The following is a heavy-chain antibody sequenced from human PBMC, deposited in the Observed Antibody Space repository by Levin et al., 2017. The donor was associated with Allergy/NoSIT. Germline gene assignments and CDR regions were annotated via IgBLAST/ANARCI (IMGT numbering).Heavy chain of an antibody. CDR3: ASGYCSGGSGYVYFHH. V-gene: IGHV3-48*01. D-gene: IGHD2-15*01. Sequence: GGSLRLSCAASGFTFSSYSMNWVRQAPGKGLEWVSYISSSSSTIYYADSVKGRFTISRDNAKNSLYLQMNSLRAEDTAVYYCASGYCSGGSGYVYFHHWGQGTLVTVSS. CDR2: ISSSSSTI. CDR1: GFTFSSYS. J-gene: IGHJ1*01.